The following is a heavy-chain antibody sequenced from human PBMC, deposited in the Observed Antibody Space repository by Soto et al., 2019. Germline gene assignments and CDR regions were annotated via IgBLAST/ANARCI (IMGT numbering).Heavy chain of an antibody. CDR1: GGSISSGGYY. CDR2: IYYSGST. Sequence: SETLSLTCTVSGGSISSGGYYWSWIRQHPGKGLEWIGYIYYSGSTYYNPSLKSRVTISVDTSKNQFSLKLSSVTAADTAVYYCARLRRAAAAHGWFDPWGQGTLVTVSS. D-gene: IGHD6-13*01. CDR3: ARLRRAAAAHGWFDP. V-gene: IGHV4-31*03. J-gene: IGHJ5*02.